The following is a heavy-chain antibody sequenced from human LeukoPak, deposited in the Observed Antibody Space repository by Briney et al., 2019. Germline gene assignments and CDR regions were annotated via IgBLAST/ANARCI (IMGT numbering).Heavy chain of an antibody. Sequence: GGSLRLSCAASGFTFSSYGMSWVRQAPGKGLEWVSYISSSSSTIYYADSVKGRFTISRDNSKNTLYLQMNSLRAEDTAVYYCAKGGYTGYFDYWGQGTLVTVSS. CDR2: ISSSSSTI. V-gene: IGHV3-48*01. J-gene: IGHJ4*02. D-gene: IGHD5-12*01. CDR1: GFTFSSYG. CDR3: AKGGYTGYFDY.